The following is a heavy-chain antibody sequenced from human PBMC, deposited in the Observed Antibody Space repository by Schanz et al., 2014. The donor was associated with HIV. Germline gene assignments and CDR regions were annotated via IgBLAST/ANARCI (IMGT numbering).Heavy chain of an antibody. D-gene: IGHD1-1*01. CDR3: ARIRTKGVTGTYD. Sequence: QVQLVQSGAEVKEPGASVKVSCKPYGHIFTGYLMHWVRQAPGQGLEWMGWINPNSGATDSAQKLQGRVTMTRDTSISPAYLELSRLTLDDTAVYYCARIRTKGVTGTYDWGQGTLVTVSS. CDR1: GHIFTGYL. V-gene: IGHV1-2*02. J-gene: IGHJ4*02. CDR2: INPNSGAT.